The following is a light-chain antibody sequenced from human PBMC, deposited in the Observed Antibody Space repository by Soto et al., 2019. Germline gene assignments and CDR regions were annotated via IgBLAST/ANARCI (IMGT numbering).Light chain of an antibody. J-gene: IGKJ5*01. CDR1: ESVVSNY. Sequence: EIVLTQSPGTLSLSPGERATLSCRATESVVSNYLAWYQLKPGQAPRLLIYDASSRATGIPDRFSGSGSGTDFTLTISRLEPEDFAVYYCQQYGSSAITFGQGTRLEIK. CDR3: QQYGSSAIT. V-gene: IGKV3-20*01. CDR2: DAS.